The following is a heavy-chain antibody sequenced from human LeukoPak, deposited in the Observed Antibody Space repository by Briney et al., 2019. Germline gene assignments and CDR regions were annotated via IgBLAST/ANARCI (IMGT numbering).Heavy chain of an antibody. CDR1: GGTFSSYA. D-gene: IGHD3-22*01. CDR3: ARCAHYYDSSGDIKYYFDY. V-gene: IGHV1-69*05. J-gene: IGHJ4*02. Sequence: SVKVSCKASGGTFSSYAISWVRQAPGQGLEWMGRIIPIFGTANYAQKFQGRVTITTDESTSTAYKELSSLRSEGTAVYYCARCAHYYDSSGDIKYYFDYWGQGTLVTVSS. CDR2: IIPIFGTA.